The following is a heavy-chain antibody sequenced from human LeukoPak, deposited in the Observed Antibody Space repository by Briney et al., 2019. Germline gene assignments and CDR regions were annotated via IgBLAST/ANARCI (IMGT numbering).Heavy chain of an antibody. CDR3: ARDHSGSGSYYNFGVAFDI. D-gene: IGHD3-10*01. CDR2: INWNGGST. J-gene: IGHJ3*02. CDR1: GFAFDDYG. Sequence: GGSLRLSCAASGFAFDDYGMSWVRQAPGKGLEWVSGINWNGGSTGYADSVKGRFTISRDNAKNSLFLQMNSLRAEDTALYYCARDHSGSGSYYNFGVAFDIWGQGTMVTVSS. V-gene: IGHV3-20*04.